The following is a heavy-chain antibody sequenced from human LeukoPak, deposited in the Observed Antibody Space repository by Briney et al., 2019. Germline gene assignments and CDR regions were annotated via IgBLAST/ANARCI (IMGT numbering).Heavy chain of an antibody. D-gene: IGHD7-27*01. CDR2: IYINGNT. CDR1: GFDITNKY. J-gene: IGHJ4*02. CDR3: LTGEWPQNY. V-gene: IGHV3-53*01. Sequence: GGSLRLSCAVSGFDITNKYMSWVRQASGKGLEWVSLIYINGNTYYADSVKGRFTISRDSSTNTLYLQMNGLRDEDTAGYYCLTGEWPQNYWGQGTVVTVSS.